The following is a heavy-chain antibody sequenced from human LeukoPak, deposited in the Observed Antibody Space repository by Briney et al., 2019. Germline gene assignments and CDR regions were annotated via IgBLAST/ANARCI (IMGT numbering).Heavy chain of an antibody. CDR2: ISAYNGNT. V-gene: IGHV1-18*01. CDR1: GYTFTSCG. D-gene: IGHD4-17*01. J-gene: IGHJ4*02. Sequence: ASVKVSCKASGYTFTSCGISWVRQAPGQGLEWMGWISAYNGNTNYAQKLQGRVTMTTDTSTSTAYMELRSLRSDDTAVYYCARDPLFTVTTSLDYWGQGTLVTVSS. CDR3: ARDPLFTVTTSLDY.